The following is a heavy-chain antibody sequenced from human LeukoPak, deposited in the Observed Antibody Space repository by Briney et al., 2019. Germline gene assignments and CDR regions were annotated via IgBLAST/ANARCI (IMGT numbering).Heavy chain of an antibody. CDR1: GFTFSSYA. V-gene: IGHV3-23*01. Sequence: QTGGSLRLSCAASGFTFSSYAMSWVRQAPGKGLEWVSAISGSGGSPYYADSVKGRFTISRDNAKNSLYLQMNSLRAEDTAVYYCAELGITMIGGVWGKGTTVTISS. D-gene: IGHD3-10*02. J-gene: IGHJ6*04. CDR3: AELGITMIGGV. CDR2: ISGSGGSP.